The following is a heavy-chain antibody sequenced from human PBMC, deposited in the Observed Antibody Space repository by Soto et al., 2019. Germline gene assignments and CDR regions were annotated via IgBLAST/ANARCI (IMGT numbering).Heavy chain of an antibody. CDR2: ISGHNGNT. CDR3: ASHYYDSSWYYYRFDY. D-gene: IGHD3-22*01. V-gene: IGHV1-18*01. Sequence: QVQLVQSGAEVQKPGASVKVSCKASDYTFTNYGISWERQAPGQGRERMGWISGHNGNTNYAQKIESRVTMTTGPPASKPQMELKSLRSDDTAVYYCASHYYDSSWYYYRFDYCGQGTLVTVSS. J-gene: IGHJ4*02. CDR1: DYTFTNYG.